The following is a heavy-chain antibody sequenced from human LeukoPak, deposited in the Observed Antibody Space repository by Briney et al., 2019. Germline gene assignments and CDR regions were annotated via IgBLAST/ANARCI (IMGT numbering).Heavy chain of an antibody. Sequence: VASVKVSCKASGYTFTSYYMHWVRQAPGQGLEWMGIINPSGGSTSYAQKFQGRVTMTRDMSTSTVYMELSSLRSEDTAVYYCARTHCSGGSCRLDAFDIWGQGTMVTVSS. CDR2: INPSGGST. J-gene: IGHJ3*02. CDR1: GYTFTSYY. D-gene: IGHD2-15*01. V-gene: IGHV1-46*01. CDR3: ARTHCSGGSCRLDAFDI.